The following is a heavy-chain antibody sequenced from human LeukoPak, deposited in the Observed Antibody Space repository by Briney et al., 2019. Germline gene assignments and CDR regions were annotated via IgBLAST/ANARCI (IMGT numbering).Heavy chain of an antibody. D-gene: IGHD3-22*01. CDR3: AKDRGYDSSGYATFDY. Sequence: GGSLRLSCASSGFTFSSYAMSGVRQAPGKGLEWVSAISGSGGSTYYADSVKGRITISRDNSKNTLYLQMNSLGAEDTAVYYCAKDRGYDSSGYATFDYWGQGTLVTVSS. CDR2: ISGSGGST. V-gene: IGHV3-23*01. CDR1: GFTFSSYA. J-gene: IGHJ4*02.